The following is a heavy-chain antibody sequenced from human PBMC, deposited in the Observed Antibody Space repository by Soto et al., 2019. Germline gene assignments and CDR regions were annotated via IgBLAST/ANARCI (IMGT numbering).Heavy chain of an antibody. J-gene: IGHJ4*02. CDR2: IYWDDDE. D-gene: IGHD3-16*01. CDR3: AHSGVDEGFDY. CDR1: GFSLITKGVG. Sequence: SGPTLVNPTQTLTLTFTFSGFSLITKGVGVGCIRQPPGKALEWLALIYWDDDERYSPSLKSRLTITKDTSKNQVVLTMTNMDPVDTATYYCAHSGVDEGFDYWGQGTLVTVSS. V-gene: IGHV2-5*02.